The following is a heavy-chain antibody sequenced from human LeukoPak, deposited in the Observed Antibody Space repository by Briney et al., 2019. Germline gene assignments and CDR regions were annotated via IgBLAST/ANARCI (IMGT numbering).Heavy chain of an antibody. V-gene: IGHV3-74*01. Sequence: GGSLRLSCAASGFAFSSYWLHWVRQAPGKGLVWVSRVNSDGSSTNYADSVEGRFTVSRDNAKNTLFLQMNSLRAEDTAVYYCANIVGYDFWSPFDYWGQGTLVTVSS. CDR2: VNSDGSST. CDR1: GFAFSSYW. J-gene: IGHJ4*02. D-gene: IGHD3-3*01. CDR3: ANIVGYDFWSPFDY.